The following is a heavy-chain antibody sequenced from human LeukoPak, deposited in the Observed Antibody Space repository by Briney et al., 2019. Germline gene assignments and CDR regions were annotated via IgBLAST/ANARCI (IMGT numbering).Heavy chain of an antibody. V-gene: IGHV4-4*07. Sequence: PSETLSLTCTVSGGSISSYYWSWIRQPAGKGLEWIGRIYISGSTNYNPSLKSRVTISVDTSKNQSSLKLSSVTAADTAVYYCARHVVRDFYYYYYYMDVWGKGTTVTVSS. CDR1: GGSISSYY. CDR2: IYISGST. J-gene: IGHJ6*03. CDR3: ARHVVRDFYYYYYYMDV. D-gene: IGHD2-21*02.